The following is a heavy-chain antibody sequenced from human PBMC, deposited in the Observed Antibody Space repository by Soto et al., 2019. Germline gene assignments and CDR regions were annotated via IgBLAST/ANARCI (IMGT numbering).Heavy chain of an antibody. CDR3: AEGNAWGVRLAY. CDR2: IYYSGST. Sequence: PSETLSLTCTVSGDSINSGGYYWSWSRQHPGTGLEWIGYIYYSGSTYYNPSLKSRVTISLDTSKNQFSLWLSSMTAADTAVYYCAEGNAWGVRLAYCGQRTLFTVCS. CDR1: GDSINSGGYY. J-gene: IGHJ4*02. V-gene: IGHV4-31*03. D-gene: IGHD3-10*01.